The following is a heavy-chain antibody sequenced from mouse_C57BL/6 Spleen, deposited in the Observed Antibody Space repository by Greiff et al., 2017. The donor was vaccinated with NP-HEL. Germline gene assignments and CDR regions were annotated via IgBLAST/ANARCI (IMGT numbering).Heavy chain of an antibody. Sequence: EVMLVESGGGLVQPGGSLSLSCAASGFTFTDYYMSWVRQPPGKALEWLGFIRNKANGYTTEYSASVKGRFTISRDNSQSILYLQMNALRAEDSATYYCARYRGYGYFYAMDYWGQGTSVTVSS. CDR1: GFTFTDYY. D-gene: IGHD2-2*01. CDR2: IRNKANGYTT. J-gene: IGHJ4*01. V-gene: IGHV7-3*01. CDR3: ARYRGYGYFYAMDY.